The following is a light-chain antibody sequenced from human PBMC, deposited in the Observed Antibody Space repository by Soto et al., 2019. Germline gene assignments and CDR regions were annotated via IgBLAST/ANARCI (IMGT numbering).Light chain of an antibody. V-gene: IGKV3-15*01. CDR1: QSVGTN. CDR3: LQYSYWPRT. CDR2: DSS. Sequence: EIVMTQSPATLSVSPGEGVTLSSRASQSVGTNLAWYQQRPGQAPRLLIYDSSTRAAGIPARFSGSGSGTEFTLTISSLQSEVFAVYYCLQYSYWPRTFGQGTKVEIK. J-gene: IGKJ1*01.